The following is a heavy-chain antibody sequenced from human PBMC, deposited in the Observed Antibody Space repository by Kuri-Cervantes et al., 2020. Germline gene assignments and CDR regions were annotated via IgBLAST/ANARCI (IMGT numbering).Heavy chain of an antibody. V-gene: IGHV3-48*03. CDR3: ARRYGNYRFDY. CDR2: ISSSGSTI. J-gene: IGHJ4*02. D-gene: IGHD4-11*01. Sequence: GESLKSSCAASGFTFSSYEMNWVRQAPGKGLEWVSYISSSGSTIYYADSVKGRFTISRDNAKNSLYLQMNSLRAEDTAVYYCARRYGNYRFDYWGQGTLVTVSS. CDR1: GFTFSSYE.